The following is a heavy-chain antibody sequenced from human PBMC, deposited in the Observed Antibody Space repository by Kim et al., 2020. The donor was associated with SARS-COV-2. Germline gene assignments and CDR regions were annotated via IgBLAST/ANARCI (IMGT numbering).Heavy chain of an antibody. V-gene: IGHV1-46*01. D-gene: IGHD2-2*01. CDR1: GYTFTSYY. J-gene: IGHJ6*02. CDR2: INPSGGST. Sequence: ASVKVSCKASGYTFTSYYMHWVRQAPGQGLEWMGIINPSGGSTSYAQKFQGRVTMTRDTSTSTVYMELSSLRSEDTAVYYWAREYCSSTSCHGDYYGMDVWGQGTTVTVSS. CDR3: AREYCSSTSCHGDYYGMDV.